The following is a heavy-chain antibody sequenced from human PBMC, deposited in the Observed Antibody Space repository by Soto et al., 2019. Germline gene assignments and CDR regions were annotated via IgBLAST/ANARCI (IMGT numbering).Heavy chain of an antibody. Sequence: PGGSLRLSCAASGFTFSWYSMNWVRQAPGKGLEWVSSISSSSSYIYYADSVKGRFTISRDNAKNSLYLQMNSLRAEDTAVYYCARVHYYDSSGYSHWGQGTLVTVYS. CDR1: GFTFSWYS. J-gene: IGHJ4*02. V-gene: IGHV3-21*01. CDR3: ARVHYYDSSGYSH. CDR2: ISSSSSYI. D-gene: IGHD3-22*01.